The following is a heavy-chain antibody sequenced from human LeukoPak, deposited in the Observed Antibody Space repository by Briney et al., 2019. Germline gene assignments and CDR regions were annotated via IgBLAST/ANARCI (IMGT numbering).Heavy chain of an antibody. CDR3: ARGGQQYYYDSTPA. Sequence: GGSLRLSCAASGFTFSSYSMNWVRQVPGKGLEWVSYISSSSSTIYYADSVKGRFTISRDNAKNSLYLQMNSLRDEDTAVYYCARGGQQYYYDSTPARGQGTLVTVSS. V-gene: IGHV3-48*02. CDR1: GFTFSSYS. D-gene: IGHD3-22*01. J-gene: IGHJ4*02. CDR2: ISSSSSTI.